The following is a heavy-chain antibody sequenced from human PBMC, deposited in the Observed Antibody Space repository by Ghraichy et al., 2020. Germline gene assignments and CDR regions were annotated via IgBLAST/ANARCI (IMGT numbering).Heavy chain of an antibody. J-gene: IGHJ6*02. CDR2: ISYDGSNK. D-gene: IGHD3-3*01. CDR3: AKDRNDFWSGLIIYYYYGMDV. Sequence: GGSLRLSCAASGFTFSSYGMHWVRQAPGKGLEWVAVISYDGSNKYYADSVKGRFTISRDNSKNTLYLQMNSLRAEDTAVYYCAKDRNDFWSGLIIYYYYGMDVWGQGTTVTVSS. CDR1: GFTFSSYG. V-gene: IGHV3-30*18.